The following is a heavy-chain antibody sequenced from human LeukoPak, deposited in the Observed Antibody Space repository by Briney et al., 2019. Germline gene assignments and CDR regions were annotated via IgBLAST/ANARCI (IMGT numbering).Heavy chain of an antibody. CDR1: GYTFTGYY. D-gene: IGHD3-10*01. Sequence: ASVKVSCKASGYTFTGYYIHWVRQAPGQGLEWMGRINPNNGDTGTNYAQKIQGRVTMTRDTSISTAYMELSRLRSDDTAVYYCARTRSGAFDIWGQGTMVTVSS. V-gene: IGHV1-2*06. CDR3: ARTRSGAFDI. CDR2: INPNNGDTGT. J-gene: IGHJ3*02.